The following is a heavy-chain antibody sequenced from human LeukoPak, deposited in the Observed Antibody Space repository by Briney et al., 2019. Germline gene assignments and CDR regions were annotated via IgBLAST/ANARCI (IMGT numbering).Heavy chain of an antibody. Sequence: GGSLRLSCAASGFTFSRYGMHWVRQVPGKGLVWVSRINGDGSTTTYADSVKGRFSISRDNAKNTLYLQMNSLRAEDTAVYYCARGEALSPRYFDWFTYDMDVWGQGTTVTVSS. CDR3: ARGEALSPRYFDWFTYDMDV. CDR1: GFTFSRYG. J-gene: IGHJ6*02. V-gene: IGHV3-74*01. D-gene: IGHD3-9*01. CDR2: INGDGSTT.